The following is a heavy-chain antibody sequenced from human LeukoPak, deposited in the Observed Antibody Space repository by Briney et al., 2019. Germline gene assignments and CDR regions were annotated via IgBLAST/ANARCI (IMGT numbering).Heavy chain of an antibody. D-gene: IGHD3-10*01. J-gene: IGHJ4*02. Sequence: GGSLRLSCVVSGFTFSTYAMSWVRQAPGKGLEWVAFISGSGRNTYYADSVKGRFTISRDNFRNTLSLQMNSLRPDDTAIYYCAKDEGVVLSTSFDFGHWGQETLVTVSS. V-gene: IGHV3-23*01. CDR1: GFTFSTYA. CDR2: ISGSGRNT. CDR3: AKDEGVVLSTSFDFGH.